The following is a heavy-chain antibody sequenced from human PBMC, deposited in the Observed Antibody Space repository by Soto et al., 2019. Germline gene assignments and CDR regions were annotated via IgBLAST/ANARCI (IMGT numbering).Heavy chain of an antibody. Sequence: SDTLSLTCTVCGGSISSVGYYWSWIRQHPGKGLEWIGYIYYSGSTYYNPSLKSRVTISVDTSKNQFSLKLSSVTAADTAVYYCARQDTAMVSWLDPWGQGTLVTVYS. CDR1: GGSISSVGYY. J-gene: IGHJ5*02. D-gene: IGHD5-18*01. CDR3: ARQDTAMVSWLDP. CDR2: IYYSGST. V-gene: IGHV4-30-4*02.